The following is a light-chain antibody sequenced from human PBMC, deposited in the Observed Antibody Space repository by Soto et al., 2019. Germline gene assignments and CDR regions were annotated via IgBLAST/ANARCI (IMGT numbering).Light chain of an antibody. J-gene: IGKJ5*01. CDR2: GAS. Sequence: EIVLTQSPGTLSLSPGERATLSCRASQSFSNTYLAWYQQKPGQAPRLLIYGASSRATGIPDRFSGSGSGTDFTLTISRLEPEDVAVYYCQQYGSSTGVTFGQGTHWRL. V-gene: IGKV3-20*01. CDR3: QQYGSSTGVT. CDR1: QSFSNTY.